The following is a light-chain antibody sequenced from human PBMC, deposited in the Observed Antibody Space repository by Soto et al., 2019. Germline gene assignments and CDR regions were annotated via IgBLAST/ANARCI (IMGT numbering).Light chain of an antibody. Sequence: EIVLTQSPGTLSLSPGERATLSCRASQSVSSSYLAWYQQKPGQAPRLLIYGASTRATGIPARFSGSGSGTEFTRTISSLQSEDFAVYYCQQYNNWPPLTFGQGTKVDIK. CDR3: QQYNNWPPLT. CDR1: QSVSSSY. CDR2: GAS. J-gene: IGKJ1*01. V-gene: IGKV3-15*01.